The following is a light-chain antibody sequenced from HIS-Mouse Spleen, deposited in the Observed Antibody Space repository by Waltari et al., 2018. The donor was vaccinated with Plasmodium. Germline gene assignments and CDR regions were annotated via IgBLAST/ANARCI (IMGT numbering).Light chain of an antibody. Sequence: SYELTQPPSVSVSPGQTASITCSGDALPKHYAYWYQQKSGQAPVLVIYEDSKRPSGIPERFSGSSSGTMATLTISGAQVEDEADYYCYSTDSSGNHRVFGGGTKLTVL. CDR1: ALPKHY. CDR3: YSTDSSGNHRV. J-gene: IGLJ3*02. CDR2: EDS. V-gene: IGLV3-10*01.